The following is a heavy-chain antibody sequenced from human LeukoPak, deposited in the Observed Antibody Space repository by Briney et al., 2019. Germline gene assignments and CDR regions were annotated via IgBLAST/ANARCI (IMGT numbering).Heavy chain of an antibody. J-gene: IGHJ4*02. CDR3: ARLSYDSGTHSTCYEY. CDR2: IKEDGSAK. V-gene: IGHV3-7*01. Sequence: PGGSLRLSCASSGFTFRNYWMSSARPAPGKGLEWVANIKEDGSAKYYVDSVKGRFTISRDNANNSVYLQMNSLRADDTAVYYCARLSYDSGTHSTCYEYWGQGTLVTVSS. D-gene: IGHD3-10*01. CDR1: GFTFRNYW.